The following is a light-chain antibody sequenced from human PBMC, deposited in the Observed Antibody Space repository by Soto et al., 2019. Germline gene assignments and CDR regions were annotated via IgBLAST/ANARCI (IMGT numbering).Light chain of an antibody. CDR3: QQLNSYPRP. CDR2: AAS. CDR1: QGISSY. V-gene: IGKV1-9*01. J-gene: IGKJ1*01. Sequence: IQLTQSPSSLSASVGDRVTITCRASQGISSYLAWYQQKPGKAPKLLIYAASTLQSGVPSRFSGSGSGTDFTLTISSLQTEDFATYYCQQLNSYPRPFGQGTKVEIK.